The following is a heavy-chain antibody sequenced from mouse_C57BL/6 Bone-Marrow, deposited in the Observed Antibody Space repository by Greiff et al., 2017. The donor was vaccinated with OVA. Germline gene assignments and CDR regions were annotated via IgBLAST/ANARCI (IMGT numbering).Heavy chain of an antibody. D-gene: IGHD2-2*01. CDR1: GFNIKDYY. CDR3: ARGYGYDWFAY. CDR2: IDPEDGET. Sequence: EVKLVESGAELVKPGASVKLSCTASGFNIKDYYMHWVKQRTEKGLEWIGRIDPEDGETKYAPKFQGKATITADTSSNTAYLQLSSLTSDDTAVYYCARGYGYDWFAYWGQGTLVTVSA. V-gene: IGHV14-2*01. J-gene: IGHJ3*01.